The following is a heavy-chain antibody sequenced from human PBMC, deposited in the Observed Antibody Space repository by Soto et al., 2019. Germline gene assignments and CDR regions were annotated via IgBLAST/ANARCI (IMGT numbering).Heavy chain of an antibody. J-gene: IGHJ6*03. D-gene: IGHD3-3*01. Sequence: SETLSLTCTVSGDSISSYYWSWIRQPPGKGLEWIGYIYYSGSTNYNPSLKSRVTISVDTSKNQFSLKLSSMTAADTAVYYCARQSFWSGYYKAGDMDVWGKGTTVTVSS. CDR2: IYYSGST. CDR3: ARQSFWSGYYKAGDMDV. CDR1: GDSISSYY. V-gene: IGHV4-59*08.